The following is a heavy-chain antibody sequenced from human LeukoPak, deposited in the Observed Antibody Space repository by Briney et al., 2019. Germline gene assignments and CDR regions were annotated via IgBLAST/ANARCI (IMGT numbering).Heavy chain of an antibody. CDR1: GGTFSSYA. Sequence: ASVKVSCKASGGTFSSYAISWVRQAPGQGLEWMGWINPNSGGTNYAQKFQGRVTMTRDTSISTAYMELSRLRSDDTAVYYCARVPPDILTGYPSVWFDYWGQGTLVTVSS. V-gene: IGHV1-2*02. D-gene: IGHD3-9*01. J-gene: IGHJ4*02. CDR3: ARVPPDILTGYPSVWFDY. CDR2: INPNSGGT.